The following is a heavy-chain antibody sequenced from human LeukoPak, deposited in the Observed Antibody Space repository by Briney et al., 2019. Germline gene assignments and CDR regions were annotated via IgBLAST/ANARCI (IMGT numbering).Heavy chain of an antibody. CDR2: IYHSGST. V-gene: IGHV4-4*02. D-gene: IGHD2-21*01. CDR3: ARAACGGDCFTNWFDP. Sequence: SGTLSLTCAVSGGSISSSNWWSWVRQPPGKGLEWIGEIYHSGSTNYNPSLESRVTISVDKSKNQFSLKLSSVTAADTAVYYCARAACGGDCFTNWFDPWGQGTLVTVSS. J-gene: IGHJ5*02. CDR1: GGSISSSNW.